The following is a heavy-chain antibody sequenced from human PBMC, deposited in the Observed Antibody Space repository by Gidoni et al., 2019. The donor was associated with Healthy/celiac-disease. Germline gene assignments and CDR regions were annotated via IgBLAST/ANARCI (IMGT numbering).Heavy chain of an antibody. CDR1: GGYISSYY. D-gene: IGHD6-19*01. Sequence: QVQLQESGPGLVKPSETLSLTCTGSGGYISSYYWSWIRQPPGKGLEWIGYIYYSGSTNYNPSLKSRVTISVDTSKNQFSLKLSSVTAADTAVYYCARHEGQWLVSHFDYWGQGTLVTVSS. CDR2: IYYSGST. CDR3: ARHEGQWLVSHFDY. V-gene: IGHV4-59*08. J-gene: IGHJ4*02.